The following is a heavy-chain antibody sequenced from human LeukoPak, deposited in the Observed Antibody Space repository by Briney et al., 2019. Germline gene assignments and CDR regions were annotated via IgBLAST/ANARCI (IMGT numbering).Heavy chain of an antibody. V-gene: IGHV3-74*01. J-gene: IGHJ4*02. D-gene: IGHD6-13*01. CDR1: GFTFSSYW. CDR3: ARETAAGLGF. Sequence: GGSLRLSCAASGFTFSSYWMHWVRQAPEKGLVWVSRINSDGSGTGCADSVKGRFTISRGNARNTLYLQMNSLRAEDTAVYYCARETAAGLGFWGQGTLVTVSS. CDR2: INSDGSGT.